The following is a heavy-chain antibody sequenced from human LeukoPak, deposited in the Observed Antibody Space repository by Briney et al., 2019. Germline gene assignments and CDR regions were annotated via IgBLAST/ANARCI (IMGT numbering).Heavy chain of an antibody. CDR1: GFTFSSYE. V-gene: IGHV3-48*03. D-gene: IGHD3-22*01. CDR2: ISSSGSTI. Sequence: GGSLRLSCAASGFTFSSYEMNWVRQAPGKGLEWVSYISSSGSTIYYADSVKGRFTISRDNAKNSLYLQMNSLRAEDTAVCYCAREGYYYDSSGYTAGAFDIWGQGTMVTVSS. J-gene: IGHJ3*02. CDR3: AREGYYYDSSGYTAGAFDI.